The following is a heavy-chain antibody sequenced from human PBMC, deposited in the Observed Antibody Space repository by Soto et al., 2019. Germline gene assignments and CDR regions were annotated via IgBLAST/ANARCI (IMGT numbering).Heavy chain of an antibody. CDR3: AKPDPARSDYVAEYFQQ. D-gene: IGHD4-17*01. CDR2: ISGSGDST. J-gene: IGHJ1*01. V-gene: IGHV3-23*01. Sequence: GGSLRLSCAASGFTFSSYAMSWVRQAPGTGLEWVSGISGSGDSTYYANSVKGRFTISRDNSKNTLYLQMNSLRAEDTAVYYCAKPDPARSDYVAEYFQQWGQGTLVTVSS. CDR1: GFTFSSYA.